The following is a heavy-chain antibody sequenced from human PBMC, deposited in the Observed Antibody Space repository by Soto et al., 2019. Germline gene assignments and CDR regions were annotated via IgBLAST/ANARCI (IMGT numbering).Heavy chain of an antibody. Sequence: SETLSLTCAVSGYSISSGYYWGWIRQPPGKGLEWIGSIYHSGSTYYNPSLKSRVTISVDTSKNQFSLKLSSVTAADTAVCYCARGTDFWSGTHPFDYWGQGTRVTVPQ. D-gene: IGHD3-3*01. CDR2: IYHSGST. J-gene: IGHJ4*02. CDR3: ARGTDFWSGTHPFDY. CDR1: GYSISSGYY. V-gene: IGHV4-38-2*01.